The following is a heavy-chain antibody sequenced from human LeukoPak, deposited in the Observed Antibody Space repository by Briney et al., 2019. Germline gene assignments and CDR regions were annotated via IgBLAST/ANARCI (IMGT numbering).Heavy chain of an antibody. CDR1: GGTFSSYA. CDR3: ATSRGYYDSSGYSDY. V-gene: IGHV1-69*04. D-gene: IGHD3-22*01. CDR2: IIPILGIA. Sequence: WASVKVSCKASGGTFSSYAISWVRQAPGQGLEWMGRIIPILGIANYAQKFQGRVTVTADKSTSTAYMELSSLRSEDTAVYYCATSRGYYDSSGYSDYWGQGTLVTASS. J-gene: IGHJ4*02.